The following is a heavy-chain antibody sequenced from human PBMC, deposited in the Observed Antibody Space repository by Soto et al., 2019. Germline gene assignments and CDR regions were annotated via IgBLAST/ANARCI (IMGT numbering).Heavy chain of an antibody. Sequence: QVQLVESGGGVVQPGRSLRLSCAASGFTFSSYGMHWVRQAPGKGLEWVAVIWYDGSNKYYADSVKGRFTISRDNSKNTLYLQMNSLRAEDTAVYYCAREVDTAMVTGGWFDPWGQRTLVTVSS. CDR1: GFTFSSYG. CDR3: AREVDTAMVTGGWFDP. J-gene: IGHJ5*02. D-gene: IGHD5-18*01. CDR2: IWYDGSNK. V-gene: IGHV3-33*01.